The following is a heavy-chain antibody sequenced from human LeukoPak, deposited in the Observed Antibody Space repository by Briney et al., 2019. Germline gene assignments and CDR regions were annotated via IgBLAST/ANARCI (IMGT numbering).Heavy chain of an antibody. CDR2: ISWNSGSI. V-gene: IGHV3-9*01. Sequence: PGGSLRLSCAASGFTFDDYAMHWARQAPGKGLEWVSGISWNSGSIGYADSVKGRFTISRDNAKNSLYLQMNSLRAEDTALYYCAKEGEGFGEFYYYYYMDVWGKGTTVTVSS. CDR3: AKEGEGFGEFYYYYYMDV. J-gene: IGHJ6*03. CDR1: GFTFDDYA. D-gene: IGHD3-10*01.